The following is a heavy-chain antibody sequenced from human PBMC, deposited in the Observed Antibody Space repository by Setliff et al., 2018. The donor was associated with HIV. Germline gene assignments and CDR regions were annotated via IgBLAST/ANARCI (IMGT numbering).Heavy chain of an antibody. V-gene: IGHV3-30*02. CDR2: IRYDGNNK. CDR3: AKDHESSGWFRGYIDY. J-gene: IGHJ4*02. CDR1: GFTFSCHG. D-gene: IGHD6-19*01. Sequence: GGSLRLSCATSGFTFSCHGIHWVRQAPGKGLEWVAFIRYDGNNKYYADSVKGRFTISRDNSKNTLDLQMNSLRAEDTAVYYCAKDHESSGWFRGYIDYWGPGTLVTVSS.